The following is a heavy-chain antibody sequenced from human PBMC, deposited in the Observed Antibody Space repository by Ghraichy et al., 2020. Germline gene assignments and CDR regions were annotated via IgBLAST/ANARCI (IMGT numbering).Heavy chain of an antibody. Sequence: SETLSLTCTVSGGSISNSNWWSWVRQPPGKGLEWIGDIYHTGSTDFNPSLKSRVTISVDKSKNYFSLKVTSVTAAGTAVYYCARDMRYYGSGTYLLHGMDVWGQGTTVTVSS. V-gene: IGHV4-4*02. J-gene: IGHJ6*02. CDR3: ARDMRYYGSGTYLLHGMDV. D-gene: IGHD3-10*01. CDR1: GGSISNSNW. CDR2: IYHTGST.